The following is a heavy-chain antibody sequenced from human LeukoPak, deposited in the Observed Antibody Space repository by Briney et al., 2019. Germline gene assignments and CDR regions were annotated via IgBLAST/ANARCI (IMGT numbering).Heavy chain of an antibody. V-gene: IGHV1-8*01. J-gene: IGHJ4*02. Sequence: ASVKVSCKASGYTFTSYDINWVRQAPGQGLEWMGWMNPNSGNTDYAQKFQGRVTMTRNTSISTAYMELSSLRSEDTAVYYCATSYDILTGYYKPGFLAFDYWGQGTLVTVSS. D-gene: IGHD3-9*01. CDR2: MNPNSGNT. CDR1: GYTFTSYD. CDR3: ATSYDILTGYYKPGFLAFDY.